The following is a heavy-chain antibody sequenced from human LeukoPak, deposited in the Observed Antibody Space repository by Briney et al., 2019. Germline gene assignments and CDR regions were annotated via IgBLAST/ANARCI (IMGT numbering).Heavy chain of an antibody. CDR3: ASDLGTGWLQLLPGFDY. CDR1: GYTFTSYY. Sequence: ASVKVSXKASGYTFTSYYMHWMRQAPGQGLEWMGIINPSGGSTSYAQKFQGRVTMTRDTSTSTVYMELSSLRSEDTAVYYCASDLGTGWLQLLPGFDYWGQGTLVTVSS. CDR2: INPSGGST. V-gene: IGHV1-46*01. D-gene: IGHD5-24*01. J-gene: IGHJ4*02.